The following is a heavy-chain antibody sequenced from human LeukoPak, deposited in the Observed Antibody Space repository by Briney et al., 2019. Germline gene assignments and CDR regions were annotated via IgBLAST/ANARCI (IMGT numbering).Heavy chain of an antibody. CDR1: GFTFSTYG. Sequence: GRSLRLSCATSGFTFSTYGIHWVRQAPGKGLEWVAVIWYDGSNKYYADSVKGRFTISRDNSKNTLYLQMNSLRAEDTAVYYCARKHSGACDYWGQGTLVTVSS. CDR2: IWYDGSNK. CDR3: ARKHSGACDY. V-gene: IGHV3-33*01. D-gene: IGHD3-10*01. J-gene: IGHJ4*02.